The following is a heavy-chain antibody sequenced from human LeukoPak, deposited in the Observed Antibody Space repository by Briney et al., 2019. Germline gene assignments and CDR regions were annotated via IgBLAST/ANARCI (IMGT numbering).Heavy chain of an antibody. J-gene: IGHJ5*02. D-gene: IGHD3-10*01. V-gene: IGHV3-21*01. CDR2: ITTSSIYI. CDR1: GFTFSSYN. CDR3: ARDPYGSGMSPFDP. Sequence: SPGGSLRLSCAASGFTFSSYNMNWVRQAPGKGLEWVSSITTSSIYIYYADSVKGRFTISRDNAKKSLYLQMNSLRAEDTAVYYCARDPYGSGMSPFDPWGQGTLVTVSS.